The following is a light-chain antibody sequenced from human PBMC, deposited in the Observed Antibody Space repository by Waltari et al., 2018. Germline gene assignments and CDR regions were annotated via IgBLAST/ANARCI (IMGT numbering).Light chain of an antibody. CDR1: QGISSY. Sequence: DIQMTQSPSSLSASVGDTVTITCRASQGISSYLNWFQQKPGKAPKLLIYAETTLQSGVPSRFSCSGSGTEFTLTISSLQPADFAAYYCVQQNSYPLTFGGGTKVEIK. CDR3: VQQNSYPLT. CDR2: AET. V-gene: IGKV1-17*01. J-gene: IGKJ4*01.